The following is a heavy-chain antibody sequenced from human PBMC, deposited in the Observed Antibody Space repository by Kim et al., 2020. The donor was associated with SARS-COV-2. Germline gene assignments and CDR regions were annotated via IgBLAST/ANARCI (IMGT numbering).Heavy chain of an antibody. J-gene: IGHJ5*02. CDR1: GFTFSSYG. D-gene: IGHD3-10*01. V-gene: IGHV3-30*18. CDR3: AKAMPITMVRGRGSWFDP. Sequence: GGSLRLSCAASGFTFSSYGMHWVRQAPGKGLEWVAVISYDGSNKYYADSVKGRFTISRDNSKNTLYLQMNSLRAEDTAVYYCAKAMPITMVRGRGSWFDPWGQGTLVTVSS. CDR2: ISYDGSNK.